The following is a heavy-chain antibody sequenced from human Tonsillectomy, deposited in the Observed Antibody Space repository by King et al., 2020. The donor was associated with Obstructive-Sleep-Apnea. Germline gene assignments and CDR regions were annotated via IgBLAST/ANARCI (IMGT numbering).Heavy chain of an antibody. CDR3: ARGGGYSTGWYESMDV. CDR1: GGGSIENYS. D-gene: IGHD6-19*01. CDR2: FYHSGPS. Sequence: QLQESGPGLVKPSETLSLTCSVSGGGSIENYSWSWIRQPPRGGLEWIGYFYHSGPSNNNPSLQSRVSISIDTSNKRIPLKMTPVTDADTAVYYCARGGGYSTGWYESMDVWGQGTAVTVSS. J-gene: IGHJ6*02. V-gene: IGHV4-59*01.